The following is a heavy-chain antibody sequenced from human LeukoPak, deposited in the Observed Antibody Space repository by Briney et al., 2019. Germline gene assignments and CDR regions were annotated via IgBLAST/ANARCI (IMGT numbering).Heavy chain of an antibody. J-gene: IGHJ4*02. CDR2: ISSSGSII. D-gene: IGHD2-15*01. Sequence: GGSLRLSCAASGFTFSSFEMNWVRQAPGKGLEWVSYISSSGSIIYYADSVKGRFTISRDNAKNSLYLQMNSLRAEDTAVYYCARDPAGYCSGGSCYQYFDYWGQGTLVTVSS. CDR3: ARDPAGYCSGGSCYQYFDY. CDR1: GFTFSSFE. V-gene: IGHV3-48*03.